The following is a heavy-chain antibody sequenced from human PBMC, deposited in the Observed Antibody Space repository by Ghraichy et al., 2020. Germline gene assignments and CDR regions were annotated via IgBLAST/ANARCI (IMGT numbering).Heavy chain of an antibody. Sequence: GESLNISCAASGFPFRSHGIHWVRQAPGKGLEWVAVIWDDGSEKYYADSVTGRFTVSRDNSKNTVFLQVNSLRVEDTAVYYCARESLRDIIVQPAAHDYYMDVWGKGTTVTVSS. CDR3: ARESLRDIIVQPAAHDYYMDV. CDR2: IWDDGSEK. D-gene: IGHD2-2*01. V-gene: IGHV3-33*01. J-gene: IGHJ6*03. CDR1: GFPFRSHG.